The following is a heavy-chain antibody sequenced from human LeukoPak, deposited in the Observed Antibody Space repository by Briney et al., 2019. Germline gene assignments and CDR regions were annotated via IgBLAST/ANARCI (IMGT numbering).Heavy chain of an antibody. CDR3: ARSDAWIQLWLLDY. D-gene: IGHD5-18*01. CDR1: SYSISSGYY. V-gene: IGHV4-38-2*02. Sequence: PSETLPLTCTVSSYSISSGYYWGWIRQPPGKGLEWIGSIYHSGSTYYNPSLKSRVTISVDTSKNQFSLKLSSVTAADTAVYYCARSDAWIQLWLLDYWGQGTLVTVSS. CDR2: IYHSGST. J-gene: IGHJ4*02.